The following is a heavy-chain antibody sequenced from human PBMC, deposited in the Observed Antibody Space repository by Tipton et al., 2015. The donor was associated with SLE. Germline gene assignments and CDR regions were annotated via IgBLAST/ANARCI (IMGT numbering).Heavy chain of an antibody. J-gene: IGHJ5*02. CDR1: GGSISSSNW. D-gene: IGHD4-11*01. Sequence: TLSLTCAVSGGSISSSNWWSWIRQPPGKGLEWIGHISYSGSTHYNSSLKSRVTMSLDASKNQFSLTVSSVTAADTAVYHCARDGDYSDSIYKWFDPWGQGTLVNVSS. V-gene: IGHV4-28*03. CDR2: ISYSGST. CDR3: ARDGDYSDSIYKWFDP.